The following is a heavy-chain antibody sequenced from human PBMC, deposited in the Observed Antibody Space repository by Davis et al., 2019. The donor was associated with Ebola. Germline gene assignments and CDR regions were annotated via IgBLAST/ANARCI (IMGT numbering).Heavy chain of an antibody. CDR2: ISAYNGNT. D-gene: IGHD3-3*01. V-gene: IGHV1-18*01. Sequence: ASVKVSCKASGYTFTSYGISWVRQAPGQGLEWMGWISAYNGNTNYAQKLQGRVTMTTDTSTSTAYMELRSLRSDDTAVYYCARDQGFLEWVRYYYYGMDVWGQGTTVTVSS. CDR1: GYTFTSYG. J-gene: IGHJ6*02. CDR3: ARDQGFLEWVRYYYYGMDV.